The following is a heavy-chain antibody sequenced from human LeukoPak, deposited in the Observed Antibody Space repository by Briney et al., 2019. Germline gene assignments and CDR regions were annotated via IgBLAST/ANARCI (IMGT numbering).Heavy chain of an antibody. CDR2: ISYDGSNK. Sequence: GGSLRLSCAASGFTFSSYAMHWVRQAPGKGLEWVAVISYDGSNKYYADSVKGRFTISRDNSKNTLYLQMNSLRAEDTAVYYCAREGLDAFDIWGQGAMVTVSS. V-gene: IGHV3-30-3*01. CDR1: GFTFSSYA. J-gene: IGHJ3*02. D-gene: IGHD3-22*01. CDR3: AREGLDAFDI.